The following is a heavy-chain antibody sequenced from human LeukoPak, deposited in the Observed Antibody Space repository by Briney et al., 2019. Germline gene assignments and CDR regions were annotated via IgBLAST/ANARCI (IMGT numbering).Heavy chain of an antibody. CDR1: GFTVSNNY. V-gene: IGHV3-66*04. CDR3: ASQGQSSGWYGN. J-gene: IGHJ4*02. Sequence: GGSLRLSCTASGFTVSNNYMSWVRQAPGKGLEWVSVIYSGGTTNYADPVKGRFTISRDNSRNTLYLQMNSLRAEDTAVYFCASQGQSSGWYGNWGQGTLVTVSS. D-gene: IGHD6-19*01. CDR2: IYSGGTT.